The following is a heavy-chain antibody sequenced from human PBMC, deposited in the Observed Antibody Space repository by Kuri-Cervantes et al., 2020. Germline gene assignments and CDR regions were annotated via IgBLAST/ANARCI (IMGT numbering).Heavy chain of an antibody. J-gene: IGHJ4*02. D-gene: IGHD1-14*01. CDR1: GFTFTRYA. CDR2: INTGNGNT. V-gene: IGHV1-3*04. CDR3: ARDPPGVQPPVTVLDS. Sequence: ASVKVSCKASGFTFTRYAVHWVRQAPGQRLEWMGWINTGNGNTRYSQSFQGRLTLTRDTSATTAYMELSSLRSEDTAVFYCARDPPGVQPPVTVLDSWGQGTLVTVSS.